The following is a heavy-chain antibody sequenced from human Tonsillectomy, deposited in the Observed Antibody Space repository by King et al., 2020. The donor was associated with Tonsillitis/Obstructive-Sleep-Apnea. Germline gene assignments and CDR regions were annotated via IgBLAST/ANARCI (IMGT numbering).Heavy chain of an antibody. CDR1: GGSISSYY. V-gene: IGHV4-59*08. D-gene: IGHD3-9*01. CDR3: ARAYYDILTGYLDDAFDI. J-gene: IGHJ3*02. Sequence: VQLQESGPGLVKPSETLSLTCTVSGGSISSYYWSWIRQPPGKGLEWIGYIYYSGSINYNPSLKSRVTISVDTSKNQFSLKLSSVTAADTAVYYCARAYYDILTGYLDDAFDIWGQGTMVTVSS. CDR2: IYYSGSI.